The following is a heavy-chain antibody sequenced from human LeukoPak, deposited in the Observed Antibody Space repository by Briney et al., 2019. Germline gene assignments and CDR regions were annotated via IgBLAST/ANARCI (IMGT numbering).Heavy chain of an antibody. J-gene: IGHJ4*02. D-gene: IGHD3-16*01. Sequence: PGGSLRLSCAASGFTFSTHVMSWVRQAPGKGLEWVSGVSDVGGSTYYADCVKGRFTISRDNSKNTLYLQMSSLRAEDTVVYCGARRPRGAAFVYWGQGNLVTVSS. CDR1: GFTFSTHV. V-gene: IGHV3-23*01. CDR3: ARRPRGAAFVY. CDR2: VSDVGGST.